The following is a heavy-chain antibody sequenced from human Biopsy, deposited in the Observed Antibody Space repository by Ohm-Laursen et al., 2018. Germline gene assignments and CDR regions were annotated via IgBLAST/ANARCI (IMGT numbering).Heavy chain of an antibody. CDR2: ISASGNHI. Sequence: SLRLSCAASGFTFSGFSMNWVRQAPGKGLEWVSSISASGNHIYYTDSVKGRFTVPRDNGKNSVYLQMNSLRVEDTAVYYCARDGEAKYCKHGVCPSDFWGQGTLVTVSS. CDR3: ARDGEAKYCKHGVCPSDF. D-gene: IGHD2-8*01. CDR1: GFTFSGFS. V-gene: IGHV3-21*01. J-gene: IGHJ4*02.